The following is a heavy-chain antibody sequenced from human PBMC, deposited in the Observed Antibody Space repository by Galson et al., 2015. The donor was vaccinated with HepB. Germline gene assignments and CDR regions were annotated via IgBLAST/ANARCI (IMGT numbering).Heavy chain of an antibody. D-gene: IGHD2-21*01. CDR1: GGSISSNSYY. V-gene: IGHV4-61*02. CDR2: IYTSGTT. Sequence: TLSLTCTVSGGSISSNSYYWTWIRQPAGKGLEWIGLIYTSGTTNYNPSLKSRVTMSLDTSKNQFSLNLSSVTAADTAVYYCAKEFAPWGQGTLVTVSS. J-gene: IGHJ5*02. CDR3: AKEFAP.